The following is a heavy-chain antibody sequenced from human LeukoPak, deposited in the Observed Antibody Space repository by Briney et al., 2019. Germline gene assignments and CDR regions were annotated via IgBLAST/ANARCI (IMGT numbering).Heavy chain of an antibody. CDR2: IHTSGNT. D-gene: IGHD2-15*01. J-gene: IGHJ5*02. Sequence: PSETLSLTCTVSGGSISSGSYCWSWIRQPAGKGLEWIGHIHTSGNTNYNPSLKSRVTISVDTSKNQFSLKLSSVTAADTAVYYCAREHRVVVLDIVVVVALNWFDPWGQGTLVTVSS. CDR1: GGSISSGSYC. CDR3: AREHRVVVLDIVVVVALNWFDP. V-gene: IGHV4-61*09.